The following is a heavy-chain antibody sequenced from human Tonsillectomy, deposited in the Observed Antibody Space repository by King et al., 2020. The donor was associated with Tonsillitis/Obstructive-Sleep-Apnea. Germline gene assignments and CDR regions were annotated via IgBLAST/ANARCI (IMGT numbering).Heavy chain of an antibody. CDR3: ARDQGYVNFDY. V-gene: IGHV3-48*03. CDR1: GFTFSSYE. D-gene: IGHD3-10*02. Sequence: VQLVESGGGLVQPGGSLRLSCAASGFTFSSYEMNWVRQAPGKGLEWVSYISSSCSTIYYADSVKGRFTISRDNAKNSLYLQMNSLRAEDTAVYYCARDQGYVNFDYWGQGTLVTVSS. CDR2: ISSSCSTI. J-gene: IGHJ4*02.